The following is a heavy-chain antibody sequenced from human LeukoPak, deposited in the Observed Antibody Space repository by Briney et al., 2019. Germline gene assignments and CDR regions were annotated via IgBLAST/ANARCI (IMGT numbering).Heavy chain of an antibody. CDR2: IYHSGST. Sequence: RASETLSLTCTVSGYFISSGYYWGWIRQPPGKGLEWIGTIYHSGSTYYNPSLKSRVTISVDTSKNQFSLRLSSVTAADTAVYYCARVSYNYNMDDWGKGTTVTVAS. J-gene: IGHJ6*03. V-gene: IGHV4-38-2*02. CDR1: GYFISSGYY. CDR3: ARVSYNYNMDD.